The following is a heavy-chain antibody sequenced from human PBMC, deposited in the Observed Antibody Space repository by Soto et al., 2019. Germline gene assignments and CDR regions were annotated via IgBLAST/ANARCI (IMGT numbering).Heavy chain of an antibody. Sequence: PGGSLRLSCAASGFTFSSYSMNWVRQAPGKGLEWVSSISSSSSYIYYADSVRGRFTISRDNAKNSLYLQMNSLRAEDTAVYYCARVYYDILTGTIDYWGQGTLVTVSS. D-gene: IGHD3-9*01. CDR1: GFTFSSYS. J-gene: IGHJ4*02. CDR2: ISSSSSYI. CDR3: ARVYYDILTGTIDY. V-gene: IGHV3-21*01.